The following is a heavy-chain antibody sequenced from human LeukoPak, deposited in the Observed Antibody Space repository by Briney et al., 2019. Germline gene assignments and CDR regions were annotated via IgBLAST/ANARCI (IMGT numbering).Heavy chain of an antibody. Sequence: PSETLSLTCTVSGGSISSYYWSWIRQPPRKGLEWIGYIYYSGSTNYNPSLKSRVTISVDTSKNQFSLKLSSMTAADTAVYYCARVRGVITPHFDYWCQGTLVTVSS. CDR2: IYYSGST. CDR3: ARVRGVITPHFDY. CDR1: GGSISSYY. J-gene: IGHJ4*02. D-gene: IGHD3-10*01. V-gene: IGHV4-59*01.